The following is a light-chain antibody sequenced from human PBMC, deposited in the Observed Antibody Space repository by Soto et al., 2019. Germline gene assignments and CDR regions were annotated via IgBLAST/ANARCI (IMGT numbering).Light chain of an antibody. Sequence: QPVLTQSPSASASLGASVKLTCTLSSGHGNYVIAWHQQQPEKGPRYLMKVKSDGSHNKGDEIPDRFSGSSSGAERYLAISSLQSEDEADYYCQTWVTGIVVFGGGTKVTVL. CDR3: QTWVTGIVV. V-gene: IGLV4-69*01. J-gene: IGLJ2*01. CDR2: VKSDGSH. CDR1: SGHGNYV.